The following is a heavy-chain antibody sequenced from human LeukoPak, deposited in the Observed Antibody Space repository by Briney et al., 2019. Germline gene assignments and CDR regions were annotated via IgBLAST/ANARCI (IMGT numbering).Heavy chain of an antibody. CDR3: AREVAGQWLVRGWFDP. V-gene: IGHV4-39*07. J-gene: IGHJ5*02. CDR1: GGSISSSSYY. Sequence: ETLSLTCTVSGGSISSSSYYWGWIRQPPGKGLEWIGSIYYSGSTYYNPSLKSRVTISVDTSKNQFSLKLSSVTAADTAVYYCAREVAGQWLVRGWFDPWGQGTLVTVSA. CDR2: IYYSGST. D-gene: IGHD6-19*01.